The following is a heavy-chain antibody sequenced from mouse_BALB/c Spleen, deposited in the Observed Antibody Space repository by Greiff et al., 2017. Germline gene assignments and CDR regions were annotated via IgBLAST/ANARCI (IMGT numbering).Heavy chain of an antibody. CDR2: IWAGGST. D-gene: IGHD2-1*01. CDR3: ARAPYGNPWFAY. CDR1: GFSLTSYG. Sequence: VKLMESGPGLVAPSQSLSITCTVSGFSLTSYGVHWVRQPPGKGLEWLGVIWAGGSTNYNSALMSRLSISKDNSKSQVFLKMNSLQTDDTAMYYCARAPYGNPWFAYWGQGTLVTVSA. J-gene: IGHJ3*01. V-gene: IGHV2-9*02.